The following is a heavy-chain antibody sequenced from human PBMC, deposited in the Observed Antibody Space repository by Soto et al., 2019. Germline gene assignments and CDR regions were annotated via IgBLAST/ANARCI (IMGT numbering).Heavy chain of an antibody. V-gene: IGHV3-53*01. Sequence: GGSLILSCAASGFTVSSNYMSWVRQAPGKGLEWVSVISSGGGTYYADSVKGRFTISRDNSKNTLYLQMNSLRAEDTAVYYCAREVSEEYPPHWGQGTLVTVSS. D-gene: IGHD6-6*01. CDR2: ISSGGGT. CDR1: GFTVSSNY. J-gene: IGHJ1*01. CDR3: AREVSEEYPPH.